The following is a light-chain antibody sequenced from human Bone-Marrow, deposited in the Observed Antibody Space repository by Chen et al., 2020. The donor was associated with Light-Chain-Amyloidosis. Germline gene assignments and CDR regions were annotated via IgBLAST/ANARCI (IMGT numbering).Light chain of an antibody. V-gene: IGLV2-23*03. CDR1: GNDVGGHYL. CDR3: CSYSGRTTFVL. CDR2: EGT. Sequence: QSALTQPSSVSGSPGQSITISCTGTGNDVGGHYLVSWYRQYPGKAPKLIIYEGTQRPSGISNRFSGSKSGNSASLTISGLQAEYESDFYCCSYSGRTTFVLFGGGTKLTVL. J-gene: IGLJ2*01.